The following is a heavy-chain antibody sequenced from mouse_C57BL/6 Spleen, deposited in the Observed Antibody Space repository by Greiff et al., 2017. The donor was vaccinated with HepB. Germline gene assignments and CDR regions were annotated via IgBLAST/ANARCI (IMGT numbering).Heavy chain of an antibody. D-gene: IGHD1-1*01. CDR3: ARYYYGNSFDY. Sequence: EVKVVESGGGLVQPGGSLSLSCAASGFTFTDYYMSWVRQPPGKALEWLGFIRNKANGYTTEYSASVKGRFTISRDNSQSILYLQMNALRAEDSATYYCARYYYGNSFDYWGQGTTLTVSS. CDR1: GFTFTDYY. V-gene: IGHV7-3*01. CDR2: IRNKANGYTT. J-gene: IGHJ2*01.